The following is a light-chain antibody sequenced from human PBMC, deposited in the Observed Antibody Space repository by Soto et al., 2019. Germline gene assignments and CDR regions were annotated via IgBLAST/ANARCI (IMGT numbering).Light chain of an antibody. J-gene: IGKJ1*01. CDR1: QTINNY. Sequence: DIKMTQSPSSLSASVGDSVTITCRTSQTINNYLNWYQQKPGKAPKLLVYSASNLESGVPSRFSGSGSGTEFTLTISSLQPDDFATYYCQQYDTLWTFGQGTKVDIK. V-gene: IGKV1-39*01. CDR2: SAS. CDR3: QQYDTLWT.